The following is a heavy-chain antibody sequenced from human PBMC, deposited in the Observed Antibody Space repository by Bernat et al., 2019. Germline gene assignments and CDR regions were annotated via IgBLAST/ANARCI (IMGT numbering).Heavy chain of an antibody. J-gene: IGHJ6*02. V-gene: IGHV3-66*01. CDR2: IYSGGST. D-gene: IGHD5-24*01. CDR1: GFTVSSNY. CDR3: ARDQGDGYNYGYYYGMDV. Sequence: EVQLVESGGGLVQPGGSLRLSCAASGFTVSSNYMSWVRPAPGKGLEWVSVIYSGGSTYYADSVKGRLTISRDNSKNTLYLQMNSLRAEDTAVYYCARDQGDGYNYGYYYGMDVWGQGTTVTVSS.